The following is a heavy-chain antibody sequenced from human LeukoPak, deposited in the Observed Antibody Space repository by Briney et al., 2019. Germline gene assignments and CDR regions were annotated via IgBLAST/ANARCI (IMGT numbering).Heavy chain of an antibody. CDR3: ARKGFFDC. Sequence: GASVKVSCKASGYTFTNYFIHWVRQAPGQGLEWMAWINPISGGTNYALTFQDRVTVTRDTSIGTAYMELSRLRSDDTAVYYCARKGFFDCWGQGTLVTVSS. J-gene: IGHJ4*02. V-gene: IGHV1-2*02. CDR1: GYTFTNYF. CDR2: INPISGGT.